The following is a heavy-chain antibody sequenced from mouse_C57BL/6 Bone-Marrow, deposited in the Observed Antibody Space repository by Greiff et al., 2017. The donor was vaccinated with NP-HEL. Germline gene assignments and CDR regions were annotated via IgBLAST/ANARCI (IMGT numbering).Heavy chain of an antibody. D-gene: IGHD2-1*01. CDR3: ARRGDYYGNYEDAMDY. CDR2: IYWDDDK. J-gene: IGHJ4*01. V-gene: IGHV8-12*01. Sequence: QVTLKESGPGILQSSQTLSLTCSFSGFSLSTSGMGVSWIRQPSGKGLEWLAHIYWDDDKRYNPSLKRRLTISKDTSRNQVFLKITSVDTADTATYYCARRGDYYGNYEDAMDYWGQGTSVTVSS. CDR1: GFSLSTSGMG.